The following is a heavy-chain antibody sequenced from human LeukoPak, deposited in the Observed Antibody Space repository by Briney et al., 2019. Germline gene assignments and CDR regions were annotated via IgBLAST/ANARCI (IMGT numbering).Heavy chain of an antibody. Sequence: GASVKVSCKASGGTFSSYAISWVRQAPGQGLEWMGGIIPIFGTANYAQKFQGRVTITADKSTSTAYMELSSLRSEDTAVYYCARTDEMATTSPSRFDYWGQGTLVTVSS. J-gene: IGHJ4*02. D-gene: IGHD5-24*01. CDR2: IIPIFGTA. CDR3: ARTDEMATTSPSRFDY. CDR1: GGTFSSYA. V-gene: IGHV1-69*06.